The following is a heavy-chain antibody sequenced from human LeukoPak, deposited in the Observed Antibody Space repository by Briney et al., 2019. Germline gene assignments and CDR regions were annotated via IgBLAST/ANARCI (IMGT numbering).Heavy chain of an antibody. D-gene: IGHD5-24*01. J-gene: IGHJ4*02. Sequence: GGSLRLSCAVSGLTFGSYAINWVRQAPGKGLEWVSIISASGHITKCADSVKGRFTISRDNAKNSLYLQMNSLRAEDTAVYYCAREGDGYKRGDWGQGTLVTVSS. CDR3: AREGDGYKRGD. V-gene: IGHV3-23*01. CDR1: GLTFGSYA. CDR2: ISASGHIT.